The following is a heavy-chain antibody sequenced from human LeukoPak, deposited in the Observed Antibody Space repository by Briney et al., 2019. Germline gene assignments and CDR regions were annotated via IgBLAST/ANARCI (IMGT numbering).Heavy chain of an antibody. CDR1: GYTLTELS. V-gene: IGHV1-24*01. D-gene: IGHD3-10*01. Sequence: ASVKVSCKVSGYTLTELSMHWVRQAPGKGLEWMGGFDPEDGETIYAQKLQGRVTMTEDTSTDTAYMELSRLRSEDTAVYYRATASRMVRAVMYWGQGTLVTVSS. J-gene: IGHJ4*02. CDR2: FDPEDGET. CDR3: ATASRMVRAVMY.